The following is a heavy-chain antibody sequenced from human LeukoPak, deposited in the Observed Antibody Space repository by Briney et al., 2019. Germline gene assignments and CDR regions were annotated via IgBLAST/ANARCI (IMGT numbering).Heavy chain of an antibody. CDR1: GFTFSSYG. CDR2: IRYDGSNK. V-gene: IGHV3-30*02. D-gene: IGHD5-18*01. Sequence: PGGSLRLSCAASGFTFSSYGMHWVRQAPGKGLEWVAFIRYDGSNKYYADSVKGRFTISRDNSKNTLYLQMNSLRAEDTAVYYCAKGWIQLWLLDYWGQGTLVTVSS. CDR3: AKGWIQLWLLDY. J-gene: IGHJ4*02.